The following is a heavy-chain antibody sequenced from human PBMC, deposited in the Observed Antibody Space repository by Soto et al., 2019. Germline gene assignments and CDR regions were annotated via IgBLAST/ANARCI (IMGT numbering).Heavy chain of an antibody. D-gene: IGHD2-15*01. CDR2: ISGSGGST. J-gene: IGHJ4*02. CDR1: GFTFSSYA. V-gene: IGHV3-23*01. CDR3: AKVFVVVVAATNPFDY. Sequence: GGSLRLSCAASGFTFSSYAMSWVRQAPGKGLEWVSAISGSGGSTYYADSVKGRFTISRDNSKNTLYLQMNSLRAEDTAVYYCAKVFVVVVAATNPFDYWGQGTLVTVSS.